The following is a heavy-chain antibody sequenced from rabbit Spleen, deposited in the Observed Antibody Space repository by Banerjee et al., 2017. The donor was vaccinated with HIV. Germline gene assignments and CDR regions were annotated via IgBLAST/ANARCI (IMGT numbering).Heavy chain of an antibody. CDR1: GFDLSIYYY. Sequence: QEQLEESGGDLVKPEGSLTLTCTASGFDLSIYYYMCWVRQAPGKGLEWIGCINVGSGSAAYASWAKGRFTISKTSSTTVTLQMTSLTAADTATYFCARETSSGWGIVSFYFNLWGPGTLVTVS. CDR2: INVGSGSA. CDR3: ARETSSGWGIVSFYFNL. V-gene: IGHV1S45*01. J-gene: IGHJ4*01. D-gene: IGHD4-1*01.